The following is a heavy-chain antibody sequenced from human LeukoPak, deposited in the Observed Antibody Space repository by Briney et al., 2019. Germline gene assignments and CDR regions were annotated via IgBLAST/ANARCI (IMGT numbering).Heavy chain of an antibody. Sequence: ASVKVSCKASGFTFTSYDINWVRLATGQGLEWMGWMNPNSGNTGYAQKFQGRVTMTRNTSISTAYMELSSLRSEDTAVYYCAREGRAVGYAYWGQGTLVTVSS. D-gene: IGHD2-8*02. CDR1: GFTFTSYD. V-gene: IGHV1-8*01. CDR3: AREGRAVGYAY. CDR2: MNPNSGNT. J-gene: IGHJ4*02.